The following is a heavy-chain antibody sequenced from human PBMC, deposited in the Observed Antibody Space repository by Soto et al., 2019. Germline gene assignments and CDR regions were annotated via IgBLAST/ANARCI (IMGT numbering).Heavy chain of an antibody. J-gene: IGHJ4*02. D-gene: IGHD6-13*01. V-gene: IGHV3-23*01. CDR3: AKEHHYSSSWSEFDY. CDR2: ISGSGVST. CDR1: GFTFSSYA. Sequence: EVQLLESGGGLVQPGGSLRLSCAASGFTFSSYAMSWVRQAPGKGLEWASAISGSGVSTYYADSVKGRFTISRDNSKNTLYLQMNSLRAEDTAVHYCAKEHHYSSSWSEFDYWGQGTLVTVSS.